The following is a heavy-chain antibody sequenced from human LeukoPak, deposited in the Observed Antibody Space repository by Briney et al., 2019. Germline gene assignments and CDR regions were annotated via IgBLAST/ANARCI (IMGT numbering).Heavy chain of an antibody. CDR3: ARVGYFDWFDY. Sequence: GGSLRLSCAASGFTFSSYWMSWVRQAPGKGLEWVANIKQDGSEKYYVDSVKGRFTISRDNAKNSLYLQMNSLRAEDTAGDYFARVGYFDWFDYWGQGTLVTVSS. CDR2: IKQDGSEK. D-gene: IGHD3-9*01. CDR1: GFTFSSYW. J-gene: IGHJ4*02. V-gene: IGHV3-7*01.